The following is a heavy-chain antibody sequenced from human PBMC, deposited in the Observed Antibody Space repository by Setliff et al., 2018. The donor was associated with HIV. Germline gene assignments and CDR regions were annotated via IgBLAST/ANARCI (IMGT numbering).Heavy chain of an antibody. CDR3: ARRVILSYGYYFDY. CDR1: GGSISSSNYY. D-gene: IGHD3-16*02. V-gene: IGHV4-39*01. Sequence: SETLSLTCTVSGGSISSSNYYWGWLRQPPGKGLEWIGSIYYSGNTYYNPSLKSRVTISVDTSKNQFSLKLGSVTAADTAVYHCARRVILSYGYYFDYWGQGTLVTV. J-gene: IGHJ4*02. CDR2: IYYSGNT.